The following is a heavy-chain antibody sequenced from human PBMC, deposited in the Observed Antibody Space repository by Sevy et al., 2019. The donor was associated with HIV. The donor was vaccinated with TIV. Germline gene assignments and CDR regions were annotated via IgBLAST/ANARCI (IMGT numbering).Heavy chain of an antibody. CDR2: ISASGGST. Sequence: GGSLRLSCVVSGFTFSNYAMSWVRQAPGKGLEWVSAISASGGSTYYADSVKGRFTIARDNSKNTLYLQMNSLGADDTAGSYDAKEQASMVQVGWFDPWGQGTLVTVSS. J-gene: IGHJ5*02. D-gene: IGHD3-10*01. CDR1: GFTFSNYA. V-gene: IGHV3-23*01. CDR3: AKEQASMVQVGWFDP.